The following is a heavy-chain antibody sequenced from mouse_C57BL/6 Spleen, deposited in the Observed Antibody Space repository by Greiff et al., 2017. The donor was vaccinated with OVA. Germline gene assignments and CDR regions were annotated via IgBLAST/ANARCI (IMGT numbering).Heavy chain of an antibody. CDR2: IDPETGGT. V-gene: IGHV1-15*01. CDR1: GYTFTDYE. D-gene: IGHD3-1*01. J-gene: IGHJ2*01. Sequence: QVQLQQSGAELVRPGASVTLSCKASGYTFTDYEMHWVKQTPVHGLEWIGAIDPETGGTAYNQKFKGKAILTADKSSSTAYMELCSLTSEDSAVYYCTRRAGLYYFDYWGQGTTLTVSS. CDR3: TRRAGLYYFDY.